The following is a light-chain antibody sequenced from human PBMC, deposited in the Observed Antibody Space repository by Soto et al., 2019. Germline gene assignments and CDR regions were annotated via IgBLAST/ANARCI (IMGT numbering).Light chain of an antibody. CDR2: DAS. CDR3: QQYGSSRA. CDR1: QSIRSNY. J-gene: IGKJ1*01. Sequence: EIVLTQSPCTLSFSPWERSTLSFGASQSIRSNYLAWYQQKPGQAPRLLIYDASTRVTGIPARFSGGGSGTDFTLTISRLEPEDFAVYYCQQYGSSRAFGQGTKVDIK. V-gene: IGKV3-20*01.